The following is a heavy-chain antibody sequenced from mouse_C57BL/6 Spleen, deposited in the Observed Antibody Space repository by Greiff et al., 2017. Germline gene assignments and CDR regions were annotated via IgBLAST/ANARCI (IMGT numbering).Heavy chain of an antibody. Sequence: EVKVEESGGGLVQPGGSMKLSCVASGFTFSNYWMNWVRQSPEKGLEWVAQIRLKSDNYATHYAESVKGRFTISRDDSKSSVYLQMNNLRAEDTGIYYCTSPYYYGSSAWFAYWGQGTLVTVSA. D-gene: IGHD1-1*01. CDR3: TSPYYYGSSAWFAY. CDR1: GFTFSNYW. J-gene: IGHJ3*01. V-gene: IGHV6-3*01. CDR2: IRLKSDNYAT.